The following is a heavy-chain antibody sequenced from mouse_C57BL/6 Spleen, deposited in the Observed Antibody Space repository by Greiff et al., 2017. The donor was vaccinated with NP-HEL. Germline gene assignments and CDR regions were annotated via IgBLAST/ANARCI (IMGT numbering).Heavy chain of an antibody. Sequence: EVQLQQSGPVLVKPGASVKMSCKASGYTFTDYYMNWVKQSHGKSLEWIGVINPYNGGTSYNQKFKGKATLTVDKSSSTAYMELNSLTSEDSAVYYCARYYDYDVDAMDYWGQGTSVTVSS. CDR2: INPYNGGT. CDR3: ARYYDYDVDAMDY. J-gene: IGHJ4*01. V-gene: IGHV1-19*01. CDR1: GYTFTDYY. D-gene: IGHD2-4*01.